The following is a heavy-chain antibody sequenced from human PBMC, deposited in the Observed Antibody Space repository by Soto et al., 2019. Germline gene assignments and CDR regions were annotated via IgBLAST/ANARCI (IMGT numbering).Heavy chain of an antibody. CDR1: GFTFDDYA. Sequence: GGSLRLSCIASGFTFDDYAMTWVRQAPGKGLEWVSTINWNGGSTGYADSVKGRFTISRDNAKNSLYLQMNSLRAEDTALYYCASALYDSSGYYNAPIDYWGQGSLVTVSS. D-gene: IGHD3-22*01. CDR2: INWNGGST. J-gene: IGHJ4*02. V-gene: IGHV3-20*04. CDR3: ASALYDSSGYYNAPIDY.